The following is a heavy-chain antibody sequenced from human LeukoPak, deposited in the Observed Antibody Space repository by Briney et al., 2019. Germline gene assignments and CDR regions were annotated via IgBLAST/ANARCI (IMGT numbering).Heavy chain of an antibody. J-gene: IGHJ2*01. V-gene: IGHV4-61*01. CDR1: GGSVSSGSYY. CDR3: ARLVAGDYWYFDL. Sequence: SETLSLTCTVSGGSVSSGSYYWSWIRQPQGRGLEWIGYIYYSGSTNYNPSLKSRITISVDTSKNQFSLKLGSVTAADTAVYYCARLVAGDYWYFDLWGRGTLVTVSS. CDR2: IYYSGST. D-gene: IGHD6-19*01.